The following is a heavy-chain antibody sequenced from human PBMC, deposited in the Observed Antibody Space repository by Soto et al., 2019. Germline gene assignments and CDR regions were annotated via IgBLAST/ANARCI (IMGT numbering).Heavy chain of an antibody. J-gene: IGHJ4*02. D-gene: IGHD2-2*01. CDR2: VSYSGRT. Sequence: QVQLRESGPGLVRPSETLSLSCSVSGASLNDFSWSWIRQPPGRGLEWIGYVSYSGRTTYSPSLKSRVTISLDTSKNAFSLNLTSMTAADTAIYSCARHFLGQARQRLFVDYWGQGTLATVSS. V-gene: IGHV4-59*08. CDR3: ARHFLGQARQRLFVDY. CDR1: GASLNDFS.